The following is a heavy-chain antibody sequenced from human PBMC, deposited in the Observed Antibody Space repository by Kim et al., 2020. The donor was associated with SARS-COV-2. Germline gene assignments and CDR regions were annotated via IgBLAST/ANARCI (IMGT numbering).Heavy chain of an antibody. Sequence: GGSLRLSCDASGFTFSDFYMTWIRQAPGKGLEWISYISYGGTYTRYADSVRGRFTVSRDDANNSLYLQMNSLRADDTAVYYCTRADITAFPVSWGQGVLVTVS. CDR3: TRADITAFPVS. CDR2: ISYGGTYT. D-gene: IGHD1-20*01. CDR1: GFTFSDFY. J-gene: IGHJ5*02. V-gene: IGHV3-11*05.